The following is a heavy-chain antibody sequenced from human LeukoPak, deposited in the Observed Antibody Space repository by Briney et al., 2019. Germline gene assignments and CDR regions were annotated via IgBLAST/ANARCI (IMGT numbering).Heavy chain of an antibody. CDR1: GFTFSSYW. Sequence: GGSLRLSCAASGFTFSSYWMHWVRQAPGKGLVWVSRINSDGSGAIYADSVKGRFTISRDNAKNTLYLQMNSLRAEDTAVYYCGRVRWAPNGSGSHYIDHWGQGNLVTVSS. J-gene: IGHJ4*02. D-gene: IGHD3-10*01. CDR3: GRVRWAPNGSGSHYIDH. V-gene: IGHV3-74*01. CDR2: INSDGSGA.